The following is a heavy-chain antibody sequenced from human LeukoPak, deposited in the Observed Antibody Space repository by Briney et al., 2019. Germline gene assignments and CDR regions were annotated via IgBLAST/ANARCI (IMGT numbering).Heavy chain of an antibody. J-gene: IGHJ4*02. D-gene: IGHD6-6*01. Sequence: GGSLRLSCAASGFTFSSSAMSWVRQAPGKGLEWVSAISNNGGYTYYADSVQGRFTISRDNSKNTLYLQMNSLRAEDTAVYYCARVHFSSSPYFDYWGQGTLVTVSS. V-gene: IGHV3-23*01. CDR2: ISNNGGYT. CDR3: ARVHFSSSPYFDY. CDR1: GFTFSSSA.